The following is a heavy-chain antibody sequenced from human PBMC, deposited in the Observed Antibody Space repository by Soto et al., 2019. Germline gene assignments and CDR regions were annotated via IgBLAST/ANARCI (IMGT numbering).Heavy chain of an antibody. Sequence: ASVKVSCKASGYTFTSYGISWVRQAPGQGLEWMGWISAYNGNTNYAQKLQGRVAMTTDTSTSTAYMELRSLRSDDTAVYYCARVAVYYYDSSGYYVSDAFDIWGQGTMLTVSS. J-gene: IGHJ3*02. D-gene: IGHD3-22*01. CDR3: ARVAVYYYDSSGYYVSDAFDI. CDR1: GYTFTSYG. V-gene: IGHV1-18*01. CDR2: ISAYNGNT.